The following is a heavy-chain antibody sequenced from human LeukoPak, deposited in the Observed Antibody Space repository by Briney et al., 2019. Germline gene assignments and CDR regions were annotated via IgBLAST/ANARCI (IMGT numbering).Heavy chain of an antibody. Sequence: PGGSLRLSCAAFGFTFSSYSMNWVRQAPGKGLEWVSSISSSSSYIYYADSVKGRFTISRDNAKNSLYLQMNSLRAEDTAVYYCARKVTTTFYDYWGQGTLVTVSS. CDR1: GFTFSSYS. CDR3: ARKVTTTFYDY. D-gene: IGHD2/OR15-2a*01. V-gene: IGHV3-21*01. CDR2: ISSSSSYI. J-gene: IGHJ4*02.